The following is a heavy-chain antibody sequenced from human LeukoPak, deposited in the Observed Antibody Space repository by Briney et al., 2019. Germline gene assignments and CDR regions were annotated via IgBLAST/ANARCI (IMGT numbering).Heavy chain of an antibody. J-gene: IGHJ4*02. CDR3: ARTYYYGSGSYYYFDY. CDR1: GASISSSSYS. Sequence: SETLSLTCTLSGASISSSSYSWVWIRQPPWNGLEWIGSIYYSGSIYYNPSLKSRVTISVDTSKNQFSLKLSSVTAEDTAVYYCARTYYYGSGSYYYFDYWGQGTLVTVSS. D-gene: IGHD3-10*01. V-gene: IGHV4-39*01. CDR2: IYYSGSI.